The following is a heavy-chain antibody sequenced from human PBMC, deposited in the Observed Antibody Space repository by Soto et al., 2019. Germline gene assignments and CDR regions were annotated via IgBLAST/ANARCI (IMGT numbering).Heavy chain of an antibody. CDR1: GYTFTSYA. Sequence: ASVKVSCKASGYTFTSYAMHWVRQAPGQRLEWMGWINAGSGNTKYSQKFQGRVTITRDTSASTAYMELSSLRSEDTAVYYCAREHENYEWGQGTLVTVSS. D-gene: IGHD3-22*01. CDR3: AREHENYE. CDR2: INAGSGNT. J-gene: IGHJ4*02. V-gene: IGHV1-3*01.